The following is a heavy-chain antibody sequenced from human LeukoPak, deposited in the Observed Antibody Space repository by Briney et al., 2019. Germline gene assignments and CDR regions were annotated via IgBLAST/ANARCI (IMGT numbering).Heavy chain of an antibody. J-gene: IGHJ4*02. CDR1: GYTFTGYY. CDR3: AREPLDYGDPPADY. D-gene: IGHD4-17*01. CDR2: ISAYNCNT. V-gene: IGHV1-18*04. Sequence: GASVKVSCKASGYTFTGYYMHWVRQAPGQGLEWMGWISAYNCNTNYAQKLQGRVTMTTDTSTSTAYMELRSLRSDDTAVYYCAREPLDYGDPPADYWGRGTLVTVSS.